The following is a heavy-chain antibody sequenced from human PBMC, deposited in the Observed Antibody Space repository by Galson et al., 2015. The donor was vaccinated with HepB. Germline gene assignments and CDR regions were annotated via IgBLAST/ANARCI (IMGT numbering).Heavy chain of an antibody. CDR3: AKELLRGAINAFDI. V-gene: IGHV3-30*04. J-gene: IGHJ3*02. Sequence: SLRLSCAAAGFTFSSYAMHWVRQAPGKGLEWVSVISYDGSNKYYADSVKGRFTIPRDNPQNTLYLQMNSMSAEDTATYYCAKELLRGAINAFDIWGQGTMVTVSS. D-gene: IGHD3-10*01. CDR1: GFTFSSYA. CDR2: ISYDGSNK.